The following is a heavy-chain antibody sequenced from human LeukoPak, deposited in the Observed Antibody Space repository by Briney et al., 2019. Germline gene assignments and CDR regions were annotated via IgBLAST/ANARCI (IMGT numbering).Heavy chain of an antibody. CDR2: IYHNGNT. V-gene: IGHV4-4*02. Sequence: PSGTLSLTCAVSSGSISTSNWWSWVRQPPGKGLEWIGEIYHNGNTKYNPSLQSRVIISVDKSKNQFSLNLNSVSAADTAVYYCARRLEVPGGIGWFDPWGQGTLVTVSS. CDR1: SGSISTSNW. J-gene: IGHJ5*02. D-gene: IGHD2-2*01. CDR3: ARRLEVPGGIGWFDP.